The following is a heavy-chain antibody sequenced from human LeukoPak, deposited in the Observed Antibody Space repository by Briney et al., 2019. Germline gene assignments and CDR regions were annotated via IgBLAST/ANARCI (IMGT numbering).Heavy chain of an antibody. D-gene: IGHD4-17*01. CDR3: ARDNYGTLDY. Sequence: ASVKVSCKVSGYTFTDYYIHWVRQAPGQGLEWMGWTSPKGAGTMSAQKFQGRITMTGDTSISTVYMELDRLTFDDTAEYYCARDNYGTLDYWGQGTLVTFSS. J-gene: IGHJ4*02. V-gene: IGHV1-2*02. CDR2: TSPKGAGT. CDR1: GYTFTDYY.